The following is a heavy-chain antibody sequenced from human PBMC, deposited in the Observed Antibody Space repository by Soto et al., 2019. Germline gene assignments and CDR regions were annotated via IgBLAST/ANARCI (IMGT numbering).Heavy chain of an antibody. J-gene: IGHJ4*02. CDR3: ARRRGFNYGFDN. D-gene: IGHD5-18*01. CDR1: GFTASDNY. Sequence: GGSLRLSCVASGFTASDNYMSWVRQAPGKGLEWVSVIYSGGSTYHAESVRGRFTISRDSLKNTVYLQMDRLRAEDTAIYYCARRRGFNYGFDNWGQGPLVTVSS. CDR2: IYSGGST. V-gene: IGHV3-53*01.